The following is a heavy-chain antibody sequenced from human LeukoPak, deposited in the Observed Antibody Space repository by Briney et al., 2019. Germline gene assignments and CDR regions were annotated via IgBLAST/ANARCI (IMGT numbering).Heavy chain of an antibody. CDR1: GYTFTSYD. J-gene: IGHJ3*02. CDR2: MNPNSGNT. V-gene: IGHV1-8*03. Sequence: ASVKVSCKVSGYTFTSYDINWVRQATGQGLEWMGWMNPNSGNTGYAQKFQGRVTITRNTSISTAYMELSSLRSEDTAVYYCARGRSWSGYPDDAFDIWGQGTMVTVSS. D-gene: IGHD3-3*01. CDR3: ARGRSWSGYPDDAFDI.